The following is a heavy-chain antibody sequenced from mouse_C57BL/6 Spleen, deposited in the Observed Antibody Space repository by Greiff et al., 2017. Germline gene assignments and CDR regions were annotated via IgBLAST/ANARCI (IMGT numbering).Heavy chain of an antibody. J-gene: IGHJ3*01. D-gene: IGHD2-4*01. Sequence: QVQLKESGAELMKPGASVKLSCKATGYTFTGYWIEWVKQRPGHGLEWIGEILPGSGSTNYNEKFKGKATFTADTSSNTAYMQLSSLTTEDSAIYYCARAGLRQFAYWGQGTLVTVSA. CDR3: ARAGLRQFAY. CDR1: GYTFTGYW. V-gene: IGHV1-9*01. CDR2: ILPGSGST.